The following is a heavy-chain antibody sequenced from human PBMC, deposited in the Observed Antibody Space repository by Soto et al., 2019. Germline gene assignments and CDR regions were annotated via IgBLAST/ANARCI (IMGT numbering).Heavy chain of an antibody. V-gene: IGHV3-30-3*01. J-gene: IGHJ4*01. CDR1: GFSFSSYA. CDR2: ISYGGDNK. D-gene: IGHD6-19*01. Sequence: GGSLRLSCAASGFSFSSYAMHWVRQAPGKGLEWVAVISYGGDNKYYADSVKGRFTISRDNSKNTLYLRMNSPRAEDMAVYYCARDPHSSGWYEWVSMTLSIDFDYWGHGTLVTAPQ. CDR3: ARDPHSSGWYEWVSMTLSIDFDY.